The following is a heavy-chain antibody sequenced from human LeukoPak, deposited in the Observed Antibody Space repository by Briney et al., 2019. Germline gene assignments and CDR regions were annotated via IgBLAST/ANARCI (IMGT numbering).Heavy chain of an antibody. CDR2: IYYSGST. J-gene: IGHJ3*02. CDR1: GGSISSSSYY. D-gene: IGHD3-10*01. Sequence: PSETLSLTCTVSGGSISSSSYYGGWIRQPPGKGLEWIGSIYYSGSTYYIPSLKSRVTISVDTSKNQFSLKLSSVTAADTAVYYCAAFRGRFDIWGQGTMVTVSS. CDR3: AAFRGRFDI. V-gene: IGHV4-39*07.